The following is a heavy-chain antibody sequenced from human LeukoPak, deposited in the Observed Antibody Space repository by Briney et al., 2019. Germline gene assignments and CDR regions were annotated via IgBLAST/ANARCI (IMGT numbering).Heavy chain of an antibody. CDR3: ASNCGPTMEGYYYYMDV. Sequence: GASVKVSCKASGYTFTGYYMHWVRQAPGQGLEWMGWINPNSGGTNYAQKFQGRVTMTRDTSISTAYMELSRLRSDDTAVYYCASNCGPTMEGYYYYMDVWGKGTTVTVSS. D-gene: IGHD2-21*01. CDR2: INPNSGGT. CDR1: GYTFTGYY. J-gene: IGHJ6*03. V-gene: IGHV1-2*02.